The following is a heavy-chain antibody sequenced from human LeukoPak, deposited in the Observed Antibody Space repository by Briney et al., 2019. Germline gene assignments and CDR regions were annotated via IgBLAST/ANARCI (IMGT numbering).Heavy chain of an antibody. J-gene: IGHJ4*02. CDR1: GFTFSNYA. D-gene: IGHD4-17*01. CDR3: AKFSYGDYVGNFDY. CDR2: ISDSGRST. V-gene: IGHV3-23*01. Sequence: PGGSLRLSCAASGFTFSNYAMRWVRQAPGKGLEWVSAISDSGRSTYYADSVRGRFTISRDNSKSTLYLQMNSLRAEDTAVYYCAKFSYGDYVGNFDYWGQGTLVTVSS.